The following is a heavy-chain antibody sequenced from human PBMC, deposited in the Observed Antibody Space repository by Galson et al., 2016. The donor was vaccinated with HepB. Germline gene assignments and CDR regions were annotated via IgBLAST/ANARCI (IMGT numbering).Heavy chain of an antibody. J-gene: IGHJ6*02. CDR2: ISGSGADT. CDR3: ARDPSLRNGMNV. V-gene: IGHV3-23*01. Sequence: SLRLSCAASGFPLRSYAMSWVRQAPGKGLEWVSAISGSGADTYYADSVKGRFTIYRDNSKNILYLQMNSLRVEDTAVYYCARDPSLRNGMNVWGQGTTVTVSS. CDR1: GFPLRSYA.